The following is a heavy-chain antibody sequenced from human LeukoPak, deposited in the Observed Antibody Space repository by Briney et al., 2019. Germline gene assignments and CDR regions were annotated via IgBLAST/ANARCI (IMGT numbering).Heavy chain of an antibody. Sequence: SETLSLTCTVSGGTLSSYYWSWIRQPAGKGLEWIGRIYTSGSTNYNPSLKSRVTMSVDTSKNQFSLKLSSVTAADTAVYYCARGRRDYNYEDYFDYWGQGTLVTVSS. CDR2: IYTSGST. V-gene: IGHV4-4*07. CDR1: GGTLSSYY. CDR3: ARGRRDYNYEDYFDY. J-gene: IGHJ4*02. D-gene: IGHD1-20*01.